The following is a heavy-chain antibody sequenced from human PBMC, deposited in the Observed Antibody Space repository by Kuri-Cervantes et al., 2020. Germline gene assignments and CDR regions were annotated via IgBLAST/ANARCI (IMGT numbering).Heavy chain of an antibody. CDR2: ISYHGSDK. D-gene: IGHD2-2*01. CDR1: GFTFSNYG. V-gene: IGHV3-30*03. CDR3: AREDCSSTSCCFDY. J-gene: IGHJ4*02. Sequence: GESLKISCAASGFTFSNYGMHWVCQAPGKGLEWVALISYHGSDKYYADSVKGRFTISRDNAKNSLYLQMNSLRAEDTAVYYCAREDCSSTSCCFDYWGQGTLVTVSS.